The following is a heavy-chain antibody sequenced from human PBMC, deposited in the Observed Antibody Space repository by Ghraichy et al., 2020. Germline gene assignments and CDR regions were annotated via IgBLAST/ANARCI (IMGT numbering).Heavy chain of an antibody. CDR2: IIPIFGTA. V-gene: IGHV1-69*13. D-gene: IGHD2-2*01. J-gene: IGHJ5*02. CDR1: GGTFSSYA. CDR3: ASEYCSSTSCFYWFDP. Sequence: SVKVSCKASGGTFSSYAISWVRQAPEQGLEWMGGIIPIFGTANYAQKFQGRVTITADESTSTAYMELSSLRSEDTAVYYCASEYCSSTSCFYWFDPWGQGTLVTVSS.